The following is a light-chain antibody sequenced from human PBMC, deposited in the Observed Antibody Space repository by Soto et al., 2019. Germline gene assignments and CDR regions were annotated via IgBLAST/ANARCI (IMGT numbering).Light chain of an antibody. J-gene: IGKJ1*01. Sequence: DVVMTQSPLSLPVTLGQPASISCRSSQDLVYVTGDIFLNWFQQRPGQSPRRLIYKVSNRDSGVPDRFSGSGSGTDFTLKITRVEAEDIGVYYCMQGTHWPWTFGQGTEVEF. CDR1: QDLVYVTGDIF. CDR2: KVS. V-gene: IGKV2-30*01. CDR3: MQGTHWPWT.